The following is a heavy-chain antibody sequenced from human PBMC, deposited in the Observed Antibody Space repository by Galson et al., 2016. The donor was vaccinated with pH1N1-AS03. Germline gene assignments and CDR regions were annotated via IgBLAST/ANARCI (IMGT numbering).Heavy chain of an antibody. CDR2: ISSSTSYI. CDR3: SRGDYCSSTSCFWPPLYGMDV. V-gene: IGHV3-21*01. J-gene: IGHJ6*02. D-gene: IGHD2-2*01. Sequence: SLRLSCAASGFTFTNYSMNWVRQAPGQGLEWVSSISSSTSYIYYGDSVKGRFTISRDNVKNSLYLQMTSLRAEDTAVDYCSRGDYCSSTSCFWPPLYGMDVWGQGTTVTVSS. CDR1: GFTFTNYS.